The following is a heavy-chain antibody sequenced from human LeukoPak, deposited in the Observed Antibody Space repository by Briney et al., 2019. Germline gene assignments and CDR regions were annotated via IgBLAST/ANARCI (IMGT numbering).Heavy chain of an antibody. CDR2: ISAYNGNT. J-gene: IGHJ4*02. V-gene: IGHV1-18*01. Sequence: ASVKVSCKASGYTFTSYGISWVRQAPGQGLEWRGWISAYNGNTNYAQKLQGRVTMTTDTSTITAYMELRSLRSDDTAVYYCATDQERYYYGSGSSDYWGQGTLVTVSS. D-gene: IGHD3-10*01. CDR1: GYTFTSYG. CDR3: ATDQERYYYGSGSSDY.